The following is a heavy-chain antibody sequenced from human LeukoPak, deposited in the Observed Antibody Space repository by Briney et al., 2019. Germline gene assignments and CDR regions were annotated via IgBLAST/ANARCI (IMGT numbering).Heavy chain of an antibody. D-gene: IGHD2-15*01. CDR1: GFTSSSYA. Sequence: AGGSLRLSCAASGFTSSSYAMHWVRQAPGKGLEYVSAISSNGGSTYYANSVKGRFTISRDNSKNTLYLQMGSLRAEDMAVYYCARSMWDIVVVVAATRYGMDVWGQGTTVTVSS. V-gene: IGHV3-64*01. CDR2: ISSNGGST. J-gene: IGHJ6*02. CDR3: ARSMWDIVVVVAATRYGMDV.